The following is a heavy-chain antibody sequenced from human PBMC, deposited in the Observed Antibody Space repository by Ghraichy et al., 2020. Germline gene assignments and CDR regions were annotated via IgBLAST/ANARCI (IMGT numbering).Heavy chain of an antibody. CDR1: GGSISSSSYY. Sequence: GSLRLSCTVSGGSISSSSYYWGWIRQPPGKGLEWIGSFYYGGSTYYNPSLKSRVTISVDTSKNQFSLNLSSVTAADTAVYYCARQEGAVVVVAATYFDPWGQGTLVTVSS. V-gene: IGHV4-39*01. CDR2: FYYGGST. CDR3: ARQEGAVVVVAATYFDP. J-gene: IGHJ5*02. D-gene: IGHD2-15*01.